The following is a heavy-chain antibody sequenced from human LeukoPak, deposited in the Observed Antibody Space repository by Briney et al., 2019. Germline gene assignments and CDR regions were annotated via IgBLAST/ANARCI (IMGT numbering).Heavy chain of an antibody. J-gene: IGHJ4*02. CDR2: ISSRGDTI. D-gene: IGHD6-13*01. CDR3: ARALGSSSWYDDY. CDR1: GFTFGDYY. V-gene: IGHV3-11*04. Sequence: PGGSLRLSCAASGFTFGDYYMSWIRQAPGKGLEWVSYISSRGDTIYYTDYVKGRFTISRDNAKNSLYLQMNSLRAEDTAVYYCARALGSSSWYDDYWGQGTLVTVSS.